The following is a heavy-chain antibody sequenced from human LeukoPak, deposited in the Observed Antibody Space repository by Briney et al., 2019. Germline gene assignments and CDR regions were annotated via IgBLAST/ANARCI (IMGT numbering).Heavy chain of an antibody. J-gene: IGHJ4*02. Sequence: PGGSLRLSCAASGFTFSSYWIHWVRQPHGKGLVWVSRISGDGSNTNYADSVKGRFTISRDNSKNTLYLQMNTLRAEDTAVYYCAKGVRYLDWWILDYWGQGTLVPVSS. V-gene: IGHV3-74*01. CDR1: GFTFSSYW. D-gene: IGHD3-9*01. CDR3: AKGVRYLDWWILDY. CDR2: ISGDGSNT.